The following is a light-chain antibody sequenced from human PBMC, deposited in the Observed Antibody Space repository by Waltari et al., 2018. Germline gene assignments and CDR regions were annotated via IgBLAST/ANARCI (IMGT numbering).Light chain of an antibody. J-gene: IGKJ2*01. CDR2: GAS. CDR1: QSVGTE. V-gene: IGKV3-15*01. Sequence: EIVMTQSPATLSLSPGERATLSCRASQSVGTELAWYQQKPGQPPRLLIYGASTRATEVPARFSGSGSATEFALTIGSLQSEDFAVYYCQQCNDWPYTFGQGTNLEIK. CDR3: QQCNDWPYT.